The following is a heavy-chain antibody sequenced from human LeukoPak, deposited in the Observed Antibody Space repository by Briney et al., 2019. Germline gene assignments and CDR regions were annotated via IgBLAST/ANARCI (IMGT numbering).Heavy chain of an antibody. CDR1: GYSISSGYY. CDR3: ARGYQLPMS. CDR2: IYHSGST. D-gene: IGHD2-2*01. V-gene: IGHV4-38-2*02. J-gene: IGHJ4*02. Sequence: SETLSLACTVSGYSISSGYYWGWIRQPSGKGLEWIGSIYHSGSTYYNPSLKSRVTISVDTSKNQFSLKLSSVTAADTAVYYCARGYQLPMSWGQGTLVTVSS.